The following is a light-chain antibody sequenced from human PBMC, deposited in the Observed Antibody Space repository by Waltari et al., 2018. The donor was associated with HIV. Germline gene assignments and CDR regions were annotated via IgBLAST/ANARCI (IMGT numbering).Light chain of an antibody. V-gene: IGLV2-23*02. CDR1: SINVGSDDL. CDR3: CSCPRSGIRYV. Sequence: QSALTQPASVSGSPGQSITISCTGTSINVGSDDLVPWYQQHPGEAPKLIIYEVTKRPSGVSNRFSGSKSGNTASLTISGLQAEDEADYYCCSCPRSGIRYVFGTGTKVTVL. CDR2: EVT. J-gene: IGLJ1*01.